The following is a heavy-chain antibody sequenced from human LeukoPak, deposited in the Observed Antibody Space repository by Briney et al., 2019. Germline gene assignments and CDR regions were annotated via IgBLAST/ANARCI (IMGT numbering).Heavy chain of an antibody. J-gene: IGHJ5*02. CDR1: GGSISSYY. CDR3: ARDFCSSTSCYSRWFDP. Sequence: SETLSLTRTVSGGSISSYYWSWIRQPPGKGLEWIGYIYYSGSTNYNPSLKSRVTISVDTSKNQFSLKLSSVTAADTAVYYCARDFCSSTSCYSRWFDPWGQGTLVTVSS. D-gene: IGHD2-2*01. CDR2: IYYSGST. V-gene: IGHV4-59*01.